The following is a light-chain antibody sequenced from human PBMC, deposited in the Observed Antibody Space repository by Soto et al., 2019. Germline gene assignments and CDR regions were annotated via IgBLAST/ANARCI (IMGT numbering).Light chain of an antibody. CDR3: AAWDDSLNGPV. CDR1: SSNIGSNT. J-gene: IGLJ2*01. CDR2: SNN. Sequence: QSVLTQPPSASGTPGQKVTISCSGSSSNIGSNTVNWYQQLPATAPKLLIYSNNHRPSGVPDRFSGSKSGTSASLAISGLQSEDEADYYCAAWDDSLNGPVFGGGTKVTVL. V-gene: IGLV1-44*01.